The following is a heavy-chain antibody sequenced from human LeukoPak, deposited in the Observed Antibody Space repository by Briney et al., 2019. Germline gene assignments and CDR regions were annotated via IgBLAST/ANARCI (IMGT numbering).Heavy chain of an antibody. J-gene: IGHJ6*03. D-gene: IGHD1-7*01. CDR3: ARDRVTGTYSYYYYMDV. V-gene: IGHV4-59*01. Sequence: SETLSLTCTVSGGSITSNYWSWIRQPPGKGLEWIGHIYYSGSTNYNPSLKGRVTISVDTSKNQFSLKLSSVTAADTAVYYCARDRVTGTYSYYYYMDVWGKGTTVTVSS. CDR2: IYYSGST. CDR1: GGSITSNY.